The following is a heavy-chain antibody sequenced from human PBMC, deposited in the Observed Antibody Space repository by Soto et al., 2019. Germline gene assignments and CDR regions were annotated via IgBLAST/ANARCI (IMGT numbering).Heavy chain of an antibody. J-gene: IGHJ4*02. V-gene: IGHV2-5*02. CDR1: GFSLSTSGVG. Sequence: QITLKESGPTLVKPTQTLTLTCTFSGFSLSTSGVGVGWIRQPPGKALEWLALIYWDDDKRYSPSLKSRLTVTTHTSKYQVVLTMTTMDPVLTATYYYAHSLVPYWRSRGSFDYWCQGPLATASS. CDR2: IYWDDDK. D-gene: IGHD6-6*01. CDR3: AHSLVPYWRSRGSFDY.